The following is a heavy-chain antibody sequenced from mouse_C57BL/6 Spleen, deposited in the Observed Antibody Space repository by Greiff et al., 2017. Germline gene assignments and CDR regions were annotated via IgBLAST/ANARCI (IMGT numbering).Heavy chain of an antibody. CDR3: ARDRKLGPFDY. D-gene: IGHD4-1*01. Sequence: EVQRVESGGGLVKPGGSLKLSCAASGFTFSSYAMSWVRQTPEKRLEWVATISDGGSYTYYPDNVKGRFTISRDNAKNNLYLQMSHLKSEDTAMYYCARDRKLGPFDYWGQGTTLTVTS. CDR1: GFTFSSYA. V-gene: IGHV5-4*01. CDR2: ISDGGSYT. J-gene: IGHJ2*01.